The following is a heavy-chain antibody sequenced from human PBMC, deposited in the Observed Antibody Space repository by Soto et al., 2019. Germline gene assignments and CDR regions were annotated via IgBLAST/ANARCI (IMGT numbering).Heavy chain of an antibody. Sequence: SETLALTCTVSGDTVNNGDYFWSWIRQPPGKGLEWIGYIYYSGSTYYNPSLKSRVTISVDTSKNQFSLKLSSVTAADTAVYYCARVPNYYDSSGYFDYWGQGTLVTVSS. V-gene: IGHV4-30-4*01. CDR1: GDTVNNGDYF. CDR3: ARVPNYYDSSGYFDY. J-gene: IGHJ4*02. D-gene: IGHD3-22*01. CDR2: IYYSGST.